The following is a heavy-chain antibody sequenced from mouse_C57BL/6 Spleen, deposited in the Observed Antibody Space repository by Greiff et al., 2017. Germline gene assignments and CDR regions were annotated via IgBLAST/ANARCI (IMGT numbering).Heavy chain of an antibody. D-gene: IGHD2-5*01. CDR3: ARGGPYSNYFDY. CDR2: IHPNSGST. CDR1: GYTFTSYW. J-gene: IGHJ2*01. V-gene: IGHV1-64*01. Sequence: QVQLQQPGAELVKPGASVKLSCKASGYTFTSYWMHWVKQRPGQGLEWIGMIHPNSGSTNYNEKFKSKATLTVDKSSSTAYMQLSSLTSEDSAVYYCARGGPYSNYFDYWGQGTTLTVSS.